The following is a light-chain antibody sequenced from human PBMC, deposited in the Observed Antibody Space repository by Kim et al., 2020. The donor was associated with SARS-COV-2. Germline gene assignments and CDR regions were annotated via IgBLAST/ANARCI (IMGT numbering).Light chain of an antibody. Sequence: TGSVRRGSRVAIDKRDGYQQKPGRLPQVRLRYKADSNKQQASGVPSRFSGSKDASTNAGLLVISGLQSQDEADYYCAIWYSNTWVFGGGTKLTVL. CDR2: YKADSNK. J-gene: IGLJ3*02. CDR1: RGSRVAIDK. CDR3: AIWYSNTWV. V-gene: IGLV5-39*01.